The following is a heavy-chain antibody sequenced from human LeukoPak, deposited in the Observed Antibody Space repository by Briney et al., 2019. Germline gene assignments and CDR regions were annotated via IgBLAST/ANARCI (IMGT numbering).Heavy chain of an antibody. D-gene: IGHD1-1*01. Sequence: GASVKVSCTVSGDTLTELSMHWVRQAPGKGLEWMGGFNPEDGESIYAQKFQGRVTMTEATSTATAYMELSSLRSEDTAVYYCATDQRYNNNRQNDYWGQGTLVTVSS. CDR3: ATDQRYNNNRQNDY. CDR2: FNPEDGES. CDR1: GDTLTELS. V-gene: IGHV1-24*01. J-gene: IGHJ4*02.